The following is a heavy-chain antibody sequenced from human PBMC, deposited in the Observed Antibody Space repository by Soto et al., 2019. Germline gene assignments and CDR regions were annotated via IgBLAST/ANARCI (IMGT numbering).Heavy chain of an antibody. CDR3: ARGSTRIRGLFDY. J-gene: IGHJ4*02. CDR1: GGSMYSPNW. Sequence: SVTLSLTCAVSGGSMYSPNWWTWVRQTPGKGLQWIGEIYHSESTNYNPSLKSRVTISVDKSKNQFSLKLTSLTAADTAIYYCARGSTRIRGLFDYWGQGLLVTVSS. CDR2: IYHSEST. D-gene: IGHD2-15*01. V-gene: IGHV4-4*02.